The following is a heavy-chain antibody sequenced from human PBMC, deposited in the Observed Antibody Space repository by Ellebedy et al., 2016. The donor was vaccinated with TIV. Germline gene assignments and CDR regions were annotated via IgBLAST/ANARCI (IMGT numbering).Heavy chain of an antibody. Sequence: GESLKISCAASGFIVSSSYMSWVRQAPGKGLEWVSVIYAGGRTYYAESVKGRFFISRDNSNNTLYLQMDSLRTEDTAAYYCARAHIWGVISHWGQGTLVTVSS. CDR1: GFIVSSSY. D-gene: IGHD3-16*02. CDR2: IYAGGRT. J-gene: IGHJ4*02. V-gene: IGHV3-53*01. CDR3: ARAHIWGVISH.